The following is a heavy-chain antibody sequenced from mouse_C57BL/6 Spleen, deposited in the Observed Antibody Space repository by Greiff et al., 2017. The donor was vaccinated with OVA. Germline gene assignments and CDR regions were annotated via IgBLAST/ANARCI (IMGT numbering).Heavy chain of an antibody. CDR2: ISDGGSYT. J-gene: IGHJ4*01. Sequence: EVMLVESGGGLVKPGGSLKLSCAASGFTFSSYAMSWVRQTPEKRLEWVATISDGGSYTYYPDNVKGRFTISRDNAKNNLYLQMSHLKSEDTAMYYWAIYYSNYVDYTMDYWGQGTSVTVSS. CDR1: GFTFSSYA. D-gene: IGHD2-5*01. CDR3: AIYYSNYVDYTMDY. V-gene: IGHV5-4*03.